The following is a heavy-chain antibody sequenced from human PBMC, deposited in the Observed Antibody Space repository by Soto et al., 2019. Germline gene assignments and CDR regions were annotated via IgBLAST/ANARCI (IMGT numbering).Heavy chain of an antibody. V-gene: IGHV3-48*02. CDR2: ISSSSSTI. Sequence: PGGSLRLYWVGSAFTFSSYEMNWVRQAPGRGLEWVSYISSSSSTIYYADSVKGRFTISRDNAENSLYLQMNSLRDEDTAVYYCARPSGYYDTSGYYGAFYYYGMDVWGQGTTVTVAS. CDR1: AFTFSSYE. CDR3: ARPSGYYDTSGYYGAFYYYGMDV. D-gene: IGHD3-22*01. J-gene: IGHJ6*02.